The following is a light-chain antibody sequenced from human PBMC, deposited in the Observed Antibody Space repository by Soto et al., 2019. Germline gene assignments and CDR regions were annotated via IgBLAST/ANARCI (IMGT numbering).Light chain of an antibody. CDR2: SNN. V-gene: IGLV1-47*02. J-gene: IGLJ1*01. CDR3: AAWDDSLSAV. Sequence: QSVLTQPPSASGTPGQRVTISCSGSSSNIGSNYVYWYQQLPGTAPKLLIYSNNQRPSGVPDRFSGSKSGTSASLAISGLRSEDEADYYCAAWDDSLSAVFGTGTQLTV. CDR1: SSNIGSNY.